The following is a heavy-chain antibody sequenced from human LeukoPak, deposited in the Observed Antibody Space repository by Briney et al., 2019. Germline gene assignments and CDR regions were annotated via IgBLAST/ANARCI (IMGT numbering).Heavy chain of an antibody. J-gene: IGHJ4*02. CDR3: ARVLGGYSCYGDY. D-gene: IGHD5-12*01. V-gene: IGHV3-30-3*01. Sequence: PGGSLRLSCAASGFTFSSYAMHWVRQAPGKGLEWVAVISYDGSNKYYADSVKGRFTISRDNSKNTLYLQMNSLRADDTAVYYCARVLGGYSCYGDYWGQGTLVTVSS. CDR2: ISYDGSNK. CDR1: GFTFSSYA.